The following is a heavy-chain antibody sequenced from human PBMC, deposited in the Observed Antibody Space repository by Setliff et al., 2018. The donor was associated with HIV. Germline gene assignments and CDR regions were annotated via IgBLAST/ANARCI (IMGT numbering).Heavy chain of an antibody. CDR2: IYPDDSNI. Sequence: PGESLTISCKGSEYTFATYWIGWVRQVPGKGLEWMAIIYPDDSNIRYNPSFQSRVTISVDKSITTAYLQWNSLETSDTAIYLCARRDGRRMNAFDFWGQGTMGT. V-gene: IGHV5-51*01. CDR3: ARRDGRRMNAFDF. CDR1: EYTFATYW. D-gene: IGHD2-21*02. J-gene: IGHJ3*01.